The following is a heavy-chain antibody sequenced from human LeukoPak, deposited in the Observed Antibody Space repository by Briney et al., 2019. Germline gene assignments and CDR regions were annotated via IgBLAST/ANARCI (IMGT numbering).Heavy chain of an antibody. CDR2: INHSGST. D-gene: IGHD6-13*01. V-gene: IGHV4-34*01. Sequence: SETLSLTCAVYGGSFSGYYWSWIRQPPGKGPEWIGEINHSGSTNYNPSLKSRVTISVDTSKNQFSLKLSSVTAADTAVYYCARGVGSSLEGHYYYMDVWGKGTTVTVSS. J-gene: IGHJ6*03. CDR1: GGSFSGYY. CDR3: ARGVGSSLEGHYYYMDV.